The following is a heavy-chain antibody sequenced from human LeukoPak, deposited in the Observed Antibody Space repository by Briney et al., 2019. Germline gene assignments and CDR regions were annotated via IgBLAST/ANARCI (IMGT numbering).Heavy chain of an antibody. CDR3: ARGGIYCSGGSCYSESWFDP. V-gene: IGHV1-69*05. CDR1: GGTFSSYA. Sequence: ASVKVSCKASGGTFSSYAISWVRQAPGQGLEWMGRIIPIFGTANYAQKFQGRVTITTDESTSTAYMELSSLRSEDTAVYYCARGGIYCSGGSCYSESWFDPWGQGTLVTDSS. J-gene: IGHJ5*02. D-gene: IGHD2-15*01. CDR2: IIPIFGTA.